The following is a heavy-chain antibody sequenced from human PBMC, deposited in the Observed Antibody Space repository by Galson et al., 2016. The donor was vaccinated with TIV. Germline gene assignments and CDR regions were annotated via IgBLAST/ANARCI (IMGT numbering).Heavy chain of an antibody. D-gene: IGHD2-8*01. CDR3: ATSEGGVGSF. CDR2: VYPNSGGA. Sequence: QSGAEVKKPGASVKVSRKTSGYTSTAYYVHWIRQAPGQGLEWMGWVYPNSGGAILAPKFEGRVIMTRVTSINTAYMELTSLTSDDTAVYFCATSEGGVGSFWGPGTLVTVSS. J-gene: IGHJ4*02. V-gene: IGHV1-2*02. CDR1: GYTSTAYY.